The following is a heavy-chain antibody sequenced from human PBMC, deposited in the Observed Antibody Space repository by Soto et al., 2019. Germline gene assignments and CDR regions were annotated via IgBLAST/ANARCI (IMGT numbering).Heavy chain of an antibody. J-gene: IGHJ3*02. V-gene: IGHV3-30*18. CDR1: GFTFSSYG. CDR3: AKDLWARIAVAVDDTFDI. D-gene: IGHD6-19*01. CDR2: ISYDGSNK. Sequence: GWSLRLSCAASGFTFSSYGMHWVLQAPGKGLEWVAIISYDGSNKYYADSVKGRFTISRDNSKNTLYLQMNSLRAEDTAVYYCAKDLWARIAVAVDDTFDIWGQGTMVTVSS.